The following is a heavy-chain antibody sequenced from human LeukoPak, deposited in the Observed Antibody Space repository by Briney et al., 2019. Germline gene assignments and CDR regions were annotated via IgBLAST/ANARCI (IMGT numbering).Heavy chain of an antibody. J-gene: IGHJ4*02. CDR1: GFAFNNYA. D-gene: IGHD1-26*01. CDR2: INDNGGQR. Sequence: PGGSLRLSCAASGFAFNNYAMTWVRQAPGKGLEWVSNINDNGGQRHYADSVKGRFTISRDNSKNMMFLQMDSLRAEDTAVYYCAKTQWKVGATDYFDYWARESWSPSP. CDR3: AKTQWKVGATDYFDY. V-gene: IGHV3-23*01.